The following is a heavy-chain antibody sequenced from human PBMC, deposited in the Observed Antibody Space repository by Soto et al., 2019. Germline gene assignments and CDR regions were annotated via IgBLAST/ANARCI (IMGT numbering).Heavy chain of an antibody. Sequence: GGSLRLSCAASGLTFSKYGMHWVRQAPGKGLEWVAAISYDGKKEYYADSVKGRFTISRDNSKNTLYLQIDALRIEDTALYYCGKDSDFYEILTGYIDHWGQGTPVTVSS. J-gene: IGHJ5*02. D-gene: IGHD3-9*01. V-gene: IGHV3-30*18. CDR3: GKDSDFYEILTGYIDH. CDR2: ISYDGKKE. CDR1: GLTFSKYG.